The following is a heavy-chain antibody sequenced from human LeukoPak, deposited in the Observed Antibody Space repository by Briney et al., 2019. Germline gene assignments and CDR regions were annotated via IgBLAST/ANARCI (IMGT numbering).Heavy chain of an antibody. V-gene: IGHV3-23*01. J-gene: IGHJ4*02. CDR2: ISGSGGST. Sequence: LPGGSLRLSCAASGFTFSSYAMSWVRQAPGKGLEWVSAISGSGGSTYYADSVKGRFTISRDNSKNTLYLQMNSLRAEDTAVYYCAKAIMITFGGVIPYFDYWGQGTLVTVSS. CDR1: GFTFSSYA. CDR3: AKAIMITFGGVIPYFDY. D-gene: IGHD3-16*02.